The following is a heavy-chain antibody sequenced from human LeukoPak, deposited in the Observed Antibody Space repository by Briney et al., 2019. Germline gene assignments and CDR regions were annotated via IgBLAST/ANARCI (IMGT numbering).Heavy chain of an antibody. V-gene: IGHV1-2*02. D-gene: IGHD1-26*01. CDR2: INPNSGGT. CDR3: ARVPSGSAGEVDP. CDR1: GYTFTGYY. J-gene: IGHJ5*02. Sequence: ASVKVSCKASGYTFTGYYMHWVRQAPGQGLEWMGWINPNSGGTNYAQKFQGRVTMTRDTSISTAYMELSRLRSDDTAVYYCARVPSGSAGEVDPWGQGTLVTVSS.